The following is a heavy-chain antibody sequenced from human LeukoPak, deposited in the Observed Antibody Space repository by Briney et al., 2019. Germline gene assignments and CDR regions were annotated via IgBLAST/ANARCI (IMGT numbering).Heavy chain of an antibody. V-gene: IGHV4-30-4*01. CDR2: IYYSGST. Sequence: SKTLSLTCTVSGGSISSGDYYWSWIRQPPGKGLEWIGYIYYSGSTYYNPSLKSRVTISVDTSKNQFSLKLSSVTAADTAVYYCARSSLVGATPPDSWGQGTLVTVSS. CDR3: ARSSLVGATPPDS. D-gene: IGHD1-26*01. CDR1: GGSISSGDYY. J-gene: IGHJ5*01.